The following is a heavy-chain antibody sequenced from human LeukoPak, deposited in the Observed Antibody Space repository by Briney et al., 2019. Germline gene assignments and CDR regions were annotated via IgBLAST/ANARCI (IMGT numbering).Heavy chain of an antibody. D-gene: IGHD2-2*02. CDR2: IYYSGST. J-gene: IGHJ5*02. CDR3: ARAHKGYCSSTSCYTGNWFDP. Sequence: SQTLSLTCTVSGGSISSGDYYWSWIRQHPGKGLEWIGYIYYSGSTYYNPSLKSRVTISVDTSKNQFSLKLSSVTAADTAVYYCARAHKGYCSSTSCYTGNWFDPGGQGTLVTVSS. V-gene: IGHV4-31*03. CDR1: GGSISSGDYY.